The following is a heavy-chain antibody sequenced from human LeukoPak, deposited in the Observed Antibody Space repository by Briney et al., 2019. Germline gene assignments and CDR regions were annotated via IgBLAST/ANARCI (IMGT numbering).Heavy chain of an antibody. CDR2: ISYDGNNK. J-gene: IGHJ5*02. D-gene: IGHD2/OR15-2a*01. CDR1: GFTFSSYV. CDR3: ARDPLSNSLGARWFDP. Sequence: GGSLRLSCAASGFTFSSYVMHWVRQAPGKGLEWVAVISYDGNNKYYADSVKGRFTISRDNSMNTLYLQMNSLRAEDTALYYCARDPLSNSLGARWFDPWGQGTLVTVSS. V-gene: IGHV3-30*04.